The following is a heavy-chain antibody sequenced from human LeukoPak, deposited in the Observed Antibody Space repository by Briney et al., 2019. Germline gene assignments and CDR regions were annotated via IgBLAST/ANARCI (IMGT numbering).Heavy chain of an antibody. D-gene: IGHD4-17*01. CDR1: GGSFSGYY. J-gene: IGHJ4*02. CDR2: IYYGGST. V-gene: IGHV4-59*01. Sequence: PSETLSLTCAVYGGSFSGYYWSWIRQPPGKGLEWIGYIYYGGSTNYNPSLKSRVTISVDTSKNQFSLKLGSVTAADTAVYYCARHGDYFDYWGQGTLVTVSS. CDR3: ARHGDYFDY.